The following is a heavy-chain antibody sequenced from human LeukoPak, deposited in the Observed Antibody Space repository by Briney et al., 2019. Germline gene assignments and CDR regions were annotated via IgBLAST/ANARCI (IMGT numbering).Heavy chain of an antibody. CDR3: ASATWSWFDP. CDR1: GGSFSGYY. D-gene: IGHD3-3*01. V-gene: IGHV4-34*01. Sequence: SETLSLTCAVYGGSFSGYYWSWIRQPPGKGLEWIGEINHSGSTNYNPSLKSRVTISVDTSKNQFSLKLRSVTAADTAVYYCASATWSWFDPWGQGTLVTVSS. J-gene: IGHJ5*02. CDR2: INHSGST.